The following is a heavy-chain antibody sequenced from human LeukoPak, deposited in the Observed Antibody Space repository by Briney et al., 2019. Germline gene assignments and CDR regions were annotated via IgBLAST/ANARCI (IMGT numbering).Heavy chain of an antibody. CDR1: GYTFTSYG. V-gene: IGHV1-18*01. Sequence: ASVKVSCTASGYTFTSYGISWVRQAPGQGLEWMGWISAYNGNTNYAQKLQGRVTMTTDTSTSTAYMELRSLRSDDTAVYYCARDIVVVPAAIGHEDAFDIWGQGTMVTVSS. D-gene: IGHD2-2*02. J-gene: IGHJ3*02. CDR3: ARDIVVVPAAIGHEDAFDI. CDR2: ISAYNGNT.